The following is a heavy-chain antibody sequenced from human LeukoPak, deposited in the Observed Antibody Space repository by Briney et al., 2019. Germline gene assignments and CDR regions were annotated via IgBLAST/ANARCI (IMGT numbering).Heavy chain of an antibody. J-gene: IGHJ4*02. Sequence: SQTLSLTCAISGDSVSSNSAAWNWIRQSPSRGLGWLGRTSYRSKWYNNYAVSVKSRITINPDTSKNQFSLQLKSVTPEDTAVYYCARWQHDTAFFDYWGQGTLVTVSS. CDR1: GDSVSSNSAA. CDR2: TSYRSKWYN. CDR3: ARWQHDTAFFDY. V-gene: IGHV6-1*01. D-gene: IGHD1-1*01.